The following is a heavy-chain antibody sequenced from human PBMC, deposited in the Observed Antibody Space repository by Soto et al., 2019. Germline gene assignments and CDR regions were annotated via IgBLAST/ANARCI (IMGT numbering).Heavy chain of an antibody. CDR2: IIPIFGTA. Sequence: GASVKVSCKASGGTFSSYAISWVRQAPGQGLEWMGGIIPIFGTAIYAQKFQGRVTITADESTSTAYMELSSLRSEDTAVYYCARDLPHYDFPSAFDIWGQGTMVTVSS. J-gene: IGHJ3*02. D-gene: IGHD3-3*01. CDR3: ARDLPHYDFPSAFDI. V-gene: IGHV1-69*13. CDR1: GGTFSSYA.